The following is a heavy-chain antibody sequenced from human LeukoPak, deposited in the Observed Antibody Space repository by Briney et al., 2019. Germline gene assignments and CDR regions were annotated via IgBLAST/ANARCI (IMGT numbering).Heavy chain of an antibody. V-gene: IGHV4-39*01. CDR3: ARRGGTAAGNCFDY. CDR1: GGSISTTSSY. CDR2: IYYDGST. J-gene: IGHJ4*02. Sequence: PSETLSLTCTVSGGSISTTSSYWGWVRQPPGKGLEWIGSIYYDGSTHYNPSLKSRVTTSVDTSKNQFSLKSSSVTAADTAVYYCARRGGTAAGNCFDYWGQGTLVTVSS. D-gene: IGHD6-13*01.